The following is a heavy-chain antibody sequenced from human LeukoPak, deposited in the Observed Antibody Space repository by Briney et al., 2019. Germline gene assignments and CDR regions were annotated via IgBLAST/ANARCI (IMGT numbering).Heavy chain of an antibody. CDR2: IKQDGSEK. CDR1: GFTFSSHW. V-gene: IGHV3-7*01. D-gene: IGHD2-21*02. J-gene: IGHJ4*02. Sequence: GGSLRLSCAASGFTFSSHWMNWVRQAPGKGLEWVANIKQDGSEKFYVDSVKGRFTISRDNAKNSLYLQMNSLRAENTAVYYCAREGVTDFDYWGQGTLVTVSS. CDR3: AREGVTDFDY.